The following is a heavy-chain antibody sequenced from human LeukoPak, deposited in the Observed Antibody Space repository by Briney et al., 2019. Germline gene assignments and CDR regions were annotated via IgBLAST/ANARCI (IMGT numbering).Heavy chain of an antibody. CDR3: AKTHYDLLDV. D-gene: IGHD5-12*01. CDR1: GFSFSTSP. V-gene: IGHV3-23*01. J-gene: IGHJ6*02. Sequence: PGGSVRLSCAASGFSFSTSPMSWVRQPPGKGLEWVSAMNNGPGATFYRDSVRGRFTISRDDSKSTLYLQMNSLRAEDTGTYYCAKTHYDLLDVWGQGTTVTVSS. CDR2: MNNGPGAT.